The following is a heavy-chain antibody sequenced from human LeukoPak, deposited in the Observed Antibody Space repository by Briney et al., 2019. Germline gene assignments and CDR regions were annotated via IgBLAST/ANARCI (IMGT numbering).Heavy chain of an antibody. CDR3: ARDGYNSGYFDY. CDR1: GASISSGGYY. V-gene: IGHV4-30-4*01. Sequence: SETLSLTCTVSGASISSGGYYWTWIRQPPGKGLEWIGYIYYSRSTSYSPSLKSRLTISVDTSKNHFSLKLSSVTAADTAVYYCARDGYNSGYFDYWGQGTLVTVSS. D-gene: IGHD5-24*01. CDR2: IYYSRST. J-gene: IGHJ4*02.